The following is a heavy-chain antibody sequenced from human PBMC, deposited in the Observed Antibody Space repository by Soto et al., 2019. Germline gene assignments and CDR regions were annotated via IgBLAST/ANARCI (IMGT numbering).Heavy chain of an antibody. V-gene: IGHV1-2*04. J-gene: IGHJ6*02. CDR2: INPNSGGT. Sequence: GASVKVSCKASGYTFTGYYMHWVRQAPGQGLEWMGWINPNSGGTNYAQKFQGWVTMTRDTSISTAYMELSRLRSDDTAVYYCARAGQAHYYYYGMDVWGQGTTVTVSS. CDR3: ARAGQAHYYYYGMDV. CDR1: GYTFTGYY.